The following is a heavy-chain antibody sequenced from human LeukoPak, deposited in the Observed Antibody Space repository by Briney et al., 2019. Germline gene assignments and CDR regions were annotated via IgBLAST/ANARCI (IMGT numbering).Heavy chain of an antibody. CDR1: GYTFTGYY. CDR3: ARIPRYCSSTSCYRNDY. D-gene: IGHD2-2*01. Sequence: ASVKVSCKASGYTFTGYYMHWVRQAPGQGLEWMGWINPSSGGTNYAQEFQGRVTMTRDTSISTAYMELSRLRSDDTAVYYCARIPRYCSSTSCYRNDYWGQGTLVTVSS. CDR2: INPSSGGT. J-gene: IGHJ4*02. V-gene: IGHV1-2*02.